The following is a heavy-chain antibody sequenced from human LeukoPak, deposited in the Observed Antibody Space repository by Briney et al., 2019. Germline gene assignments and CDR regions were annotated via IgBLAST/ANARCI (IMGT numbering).Heavy chain of an antibody. D-gene: IGHD6-13*01. Sequence: GASVKVSCKVSGYTLTELSMHWVRQAPGKGLEWMGGFDPEDGETIYAQKFQGRVTMTEDTSTDTAYMELSSLRSEDTAVYYCATMGGYSSSWYAVYWGQGTLVTVSS. J-gene: IGHJ4*02. CDR1: GYTLTELS. CDR2: FDPEDGET. V-gene: IGHV1-24*01. CDR3: ATMGGYSSSWYAVY.